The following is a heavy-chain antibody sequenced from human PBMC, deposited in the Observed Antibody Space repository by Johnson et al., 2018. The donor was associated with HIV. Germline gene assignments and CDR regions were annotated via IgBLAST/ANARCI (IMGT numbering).Heavy chain of an antibody. CDR3: GRHRDDAFDI. V-gene: IGHV3-11*04. J-gene: IGHJ3*02. D-gene: IGHD2-21*02. CDR1: GFTFSDYY. CDR2: ISSRGSII. Sequence: QVQLVESGGGLVKPGGSLRLSCAASGFTFSDYYMSWIRQAPGKGLEWVSDISSRGSIIYYADSVKGRFTISRANAENSLYLQMNNLRAEDTAVYYCGRHRDDAFDIWGQGTMVTVSS.